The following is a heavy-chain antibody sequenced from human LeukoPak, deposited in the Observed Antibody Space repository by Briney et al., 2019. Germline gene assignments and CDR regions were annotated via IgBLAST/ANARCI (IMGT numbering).Heavy chain of an antibody. Sequence: GGSLRLSCAASGFTFCSYEMKWGGQAPGKGLEWGSYISSSGSTIYYADSVKGRFTISRDNAKNSLYLQMNSLRADDTAVYYCAMHPIVGGYFDYWGQGTLVTVSS. CDR3: AMHPIVGGYFDY. V-gene: IGHV3-48*03. CDR1: GFTFCSYE. CDR2: ISSSGSTI. D-gene: IGHD2-21*01. J-gene: IGHJ4*02.